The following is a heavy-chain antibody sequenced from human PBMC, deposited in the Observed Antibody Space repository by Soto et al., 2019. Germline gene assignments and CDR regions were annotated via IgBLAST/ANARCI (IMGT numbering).Heavy chain of an antibody. J-gene: IGHJ3*01. D-gene: IGHD4-17*01. CDR3: AKEPTSTVEGAFDL. CDR1: GFIFSTFA. V-gene: IGHV3-23*01. CDR2: ISASGGNT. Sequence: EVQLLESGGGLVQPGGSPRLSCTGSGFIFSTFAMSWVRQAPGKGLEWLSAISASGGNTYYPDSMKGRFTISRDISENTLYLQMSSLGGEDTAVYHCAKEPTSTVEGAFDLWGRGTMVTVSS.